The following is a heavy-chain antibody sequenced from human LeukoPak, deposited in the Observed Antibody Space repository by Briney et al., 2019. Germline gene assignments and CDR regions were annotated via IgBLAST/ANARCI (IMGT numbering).Heavy chain of an antibody. CDR1: GFTFEDYA. Sequence: GGSLRLSCAASGFTFEDYAMHWVRQAPGKGLERVSLISGDGGNIYYAESVKGRFTISRDNSKNSLYLQMNSLRTEDTALYCAKDLPQYYDFWSGYYGGFDYWGQGTLVTVSS. CDR3: AKDLPQYYDFWSGYYGGFDY. D-gene: IGHD3-3*01. V-gene: IGHV3-43*02. CDR2: ISGDGGNI. J-gene: IGHJ4*02.